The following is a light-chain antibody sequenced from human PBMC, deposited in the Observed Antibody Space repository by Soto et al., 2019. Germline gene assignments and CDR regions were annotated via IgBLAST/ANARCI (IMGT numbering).Light chain of an antibody. J-gene: IGKJ5*01. CDR2: GAS. CDR3: QQYGSSPMT. CDR1: QRVSSRY. V-gene: IGKV3-20*01. Sequence: IVLTQSPGTLSLSPGDRATLSCRASQRVSSRYLAWYQQKPGQAPSLLIFGASNRATGIPDRFSGSGSGTEFTLTISDLQSEDFAVYYCQQYGSSPMTFGQGTRLEIK.